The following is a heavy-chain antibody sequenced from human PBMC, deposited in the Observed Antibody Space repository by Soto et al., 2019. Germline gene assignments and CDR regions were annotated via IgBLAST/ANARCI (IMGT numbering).Heavy chain of an antibody. CDR2: IFYSGST. D-gene: IGHD2-15*01. V-gene: IGHV4-39*01. CDR1: GGSISSSSYY. Sequence: QLQLQESGPGLVKPSETLSLTCTVSGGSISSSSYYWGWIRQPPGKGREWIGSIFYSGSTYYNPXLQSRVTISVHXSXNXXSLKLSSVTAADTAVYYCARHLPYCSAGSCYSDFPYYGMDVWGQGTTVTVSS. J-gene: IGHJ6*02. CDR3: ARHLPYCSAGSCYSDFPYYGMDV.